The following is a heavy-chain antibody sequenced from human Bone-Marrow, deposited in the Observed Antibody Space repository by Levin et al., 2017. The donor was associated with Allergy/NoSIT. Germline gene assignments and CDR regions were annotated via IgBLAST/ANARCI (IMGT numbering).Heavy chain of an antibody. CDR1: GGSIRSGGNS. V-gene: IGHV4-30-2*01. CDR3: ARSDYSGYDFFFDY. CDR2: MYHSGGT. Sequence: SQTLSLTCAVSGGSIRSGGNSWSWIRQPPGKGLEWIGYMYHSGGTYYNPSLKSRVSISVDRSKNQFSLKLTSVTAADTAVYFCARSDYSGYDFFFDYWGQGTLVTVSS. D-gene: IGHD5-12*01. J-gene: IGHJ4*02.